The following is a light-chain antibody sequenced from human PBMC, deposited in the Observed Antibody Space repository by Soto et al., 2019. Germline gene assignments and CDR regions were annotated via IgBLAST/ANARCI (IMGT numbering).Light chain of an antibody. J-gene: IGKJ2*02. CDR2: GIS. CDR1: QSVTNRY. CDR3: QKHSSLPRT. Sequence: ENVLTQSPGILSLSPGERATLSCRATQSVTNRYFSRYQQKPGQAPRLLIYGISSRATDIPGRFSGSGSGIHFTLTISRLEPEDFVGYYCQKHSSLPRTIGQGTKLEVK. V-gene: IGKV3-20*01.